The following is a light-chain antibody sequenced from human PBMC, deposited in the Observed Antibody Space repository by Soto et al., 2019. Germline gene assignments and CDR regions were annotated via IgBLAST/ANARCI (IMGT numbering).Light chain of an antibody. CDR3: SSYAGSNNFGV. V-gene: IGLV2-8*01. CDR1: SSDDGGYNY. J-gene: IGLJ1*01. Sequence: QSVLTQPPSASGSPGQSVTISCTGTSSDDGGYNYVSWYQQHPGKAPKHMIYEVSKRPSGVPDRFSGSKSGNTASLTVSGLQAEYEADYYCSSYAGSNNFGVFGTGTKVTVL. CDR2: EVS.